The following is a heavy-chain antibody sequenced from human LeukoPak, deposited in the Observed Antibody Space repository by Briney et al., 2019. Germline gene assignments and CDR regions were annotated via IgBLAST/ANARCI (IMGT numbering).Heavy chain of an antibody. CDR3: TKRVKYGGTWDHFAD. V-gene: IGHV3-23*01. CDR1: GFTFDNYR. D-gene: IGHD1-26*01. CDR2: VNADGGNT. Sequence: PGGSLRLSCAASGFTFDNYRMSWVRHAPGKGLECVSTVNADGGNTYYADSVKGRFTISRDNSKSTLILQMNSLRVEDTALYYCTKRVKYGGTWDHFADWGQGTLVTVSS. J-gene: IGHJ4*02.